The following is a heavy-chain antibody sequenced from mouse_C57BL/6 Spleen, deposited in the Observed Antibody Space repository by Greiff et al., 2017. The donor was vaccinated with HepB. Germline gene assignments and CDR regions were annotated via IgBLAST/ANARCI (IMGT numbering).Heavy chain of an antibody. V-gene: IGHV5-4*01. D-gene: IGHD4-1*01. CDR3: ARVGGTGAMDY. J-gene: IGHJ4*01. CDR1: GFTFSSYA. Sequence: EVQWVESGGGLVKPGGSLKLSCAASGFTFSSYAMSWVRQTPEKRLEWVATISDGGSYTYYPDNVKGRFTISRDNAKNNLYLQMSHLKSEDTAMYYCARVGGTGAMDYWGQGTSVTVSS. CDR2: ISDGGSYT.